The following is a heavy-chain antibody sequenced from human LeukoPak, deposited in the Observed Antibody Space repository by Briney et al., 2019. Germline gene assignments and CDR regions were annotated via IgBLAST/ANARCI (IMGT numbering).Heavy chain of an antibody. V-gene: IGHV4-59*08. J-gene: IGHJ3*02. D-gene: IGHD3-16*01. CDR3: ARRNVLTEGEAFDI. CDR2: IYNSRST. Sequence: PSETLSLTCTVSGGSISNYYWTWIRQPPGKGLEWIGFIYNSRSTNYNPSLKSRVTISVDTSKNQFSLKLGSVTAADTAVYYCARRNVLTEGEAFDIWGQGTMVTVSS. CDR1: GGSISNYY.